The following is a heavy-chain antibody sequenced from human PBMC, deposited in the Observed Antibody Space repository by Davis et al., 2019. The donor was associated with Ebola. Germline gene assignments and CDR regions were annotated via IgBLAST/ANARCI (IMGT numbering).Heavy chain of an antibody. V-gene: IGHV3-21*01. CDR2: ISSSSSYI. CDR1: GFTFSSYN. Sequence: LSLTCAASGFTFSSYNMNWVRQAPGKGLEWVSSISSSSSYIYYADSVKGRFTISRDNAKNSLYLQMNSLRAEDTAVYYCARGHHWFDPWGQGTLVTVSS. J-gene: IGHJ5*02. CDR3: ARGHHWFDP.